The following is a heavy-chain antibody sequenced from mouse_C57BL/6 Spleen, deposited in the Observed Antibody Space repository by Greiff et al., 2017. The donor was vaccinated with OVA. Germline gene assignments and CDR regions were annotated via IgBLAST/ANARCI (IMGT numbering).Heavy chain of an antibody. Sequence: EVKLMESGEGLVKPGGSLKLSCAASGFTFSSYAMSWVSQTPEKRLEWVAYISSGGDYIYYADTLKGRFTSSRDNARNTPYLQMSSLKSEDTAMYYCTRSTMVTTFDYWGQGTTLSVST. D-gene: IGHD2-2*01. CDR1: GFTFSSYA. CDR3: TRSTMVTTFDY. J-gene: IGHJ2*01. CDR2: ISSGGDYI. V-gene: IGHV5-9-1*02.